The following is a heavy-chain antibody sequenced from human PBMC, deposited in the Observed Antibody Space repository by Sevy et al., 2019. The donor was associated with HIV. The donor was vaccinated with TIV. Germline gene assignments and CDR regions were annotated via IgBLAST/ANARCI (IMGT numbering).Heavy chain of an antibody. CDR2: IYKTGST. CDR1: GGSVSSGTYY. CDR3: ARVPRGQLWYSGSLGGYYYHMDV. J-gene: IGHJ6*03. D-gene: IGHD3-16*01. V-gene: IGHV4-61*01. Sequence: SETLSLSCSVSGGSVSSGTYYWSWIRQPPGKGLEWIGHIYKTGSTNYKLSLQSRVIISVDTSTNQFSLRLRSVTAAETAVYYCARVPRGQLWYSGSLGGYYYHMDVWGKGTTVTVSS.